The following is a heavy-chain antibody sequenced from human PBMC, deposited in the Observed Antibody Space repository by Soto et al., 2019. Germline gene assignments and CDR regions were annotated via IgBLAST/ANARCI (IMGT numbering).Heavy chain of an antibody. V-gene: IGHV1-69*13. CDR1: GGTFNSYA. CDR2: IIPIFGTA. J-gene: IGHJ6*02. CDR3: ARDKVGYYDSSGYYRVSVPPDYYYGMDV. D-gene: IGHD3-22*01. Sequence: GASVKVSCKASGGTFNSYAISWVRQAPGQGLEWMGGIIPIFGTANYAQKFQGRVTITADESTSTAYMELSSLRSEDTAVYYCARDKVGYYDSSGYYRVSVPPDYYYGMDVLGQGTTVTVSS.